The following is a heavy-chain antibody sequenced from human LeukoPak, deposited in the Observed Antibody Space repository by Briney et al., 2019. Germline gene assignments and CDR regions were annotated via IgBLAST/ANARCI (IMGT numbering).Heavy chain of an antibody. CDR3: ARTIAVAGYYYYYYMDV. CDR2: INPSGGST. CDR1: GYTFTSYY. V-gene: IGHV1-46*03. J-gene: IGHJ6*03. Sequence: ASVKVSCKASGYTFTSYYMHWVRQAPGQGLEWMGIINPSGGSTSYAQKFQGRVTMTRDTSTSTDYMELSSLRSEDTAVYYCARTIAVAGYYYYYYMDVWGKGTTVTVSS. D-gene: IGHD6-19*01.